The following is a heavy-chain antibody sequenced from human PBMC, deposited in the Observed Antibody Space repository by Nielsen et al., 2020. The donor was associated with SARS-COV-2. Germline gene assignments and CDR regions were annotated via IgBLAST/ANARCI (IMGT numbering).Heavy chain of an antibody. D-gene: IGHD6-13*01. CDR2: IRKRAQSYST. CDR3: AKVDQQLDY. CDR1: GFSFSDHY. J-gene: IGHJ4*02. V-gene: IGHV3-72*01. Sequence: LKISCVASGFSFSDHYMDWVRQAPGKGLEWVGRIRKRAQSYSTEYAASVKGRFIISRDDSRNTLYLEMNSLKTEDTAVYYCAKVDQQLDYWGQGKLVTVSS.